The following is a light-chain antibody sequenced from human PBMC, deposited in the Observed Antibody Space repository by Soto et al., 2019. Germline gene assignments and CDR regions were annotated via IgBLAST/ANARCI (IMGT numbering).Light chain of an antibody. Sequence: QSALTQPPSASGSPGQSVTISCTGTSSDVGSYNYVSWYQQHPGKAPKLMVYEVTKRPSGVPDRFSGSKSGNTASLTVSGLQAEDEAEYFCSSYAGSNNLLFGGGTKL. CDR2: EVT. CDR1: SSDVGSYNY. CDR3: SSYAGSNNLL. V-gene: IGLV2-8*01. J-gene: IGLJ2*01.